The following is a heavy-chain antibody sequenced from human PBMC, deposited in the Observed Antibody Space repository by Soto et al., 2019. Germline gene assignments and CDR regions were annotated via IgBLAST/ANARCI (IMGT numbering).Heavy chain of an antibody. CDR3: AKDLGQLVQGFDY. D-gene: IGHD6-6*01. V-gene: IGHV3-9*01. Sequence: GGSLRLSCAASGFTFDDYAMHWVRQAPGKGLEWVSGISWNSGSIGYADSVKGRFTISRDNAKNSLYLQMNSLRAEDTALYYCAKDLGQLVQGFDYWGQGTLVTVSS. CDR1: GFTFDDYA. J-gene: IGHJ4*02. CDR2: ISWNSGSI.